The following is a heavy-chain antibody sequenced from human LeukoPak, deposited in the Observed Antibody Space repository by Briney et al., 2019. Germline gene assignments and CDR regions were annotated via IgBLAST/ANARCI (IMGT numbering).Heavy chain of an antibody. V-gene: IGHV3-23*01. J-gene: IGHJ4*02. CDR2: ITSSGGST. CDR3: VRDRFWSGYYRGIDY. CDR1: GFTFSSYV. Sequence: GGSLRLSCAASGFTFSSYVMSWVRQAPGKGLEWVSAITSSGGSTYYADSVKGRFTISRDNAKNSLYLQMNSLRAEDTAVYYCVRDRFWSGYYRGIDYWGQGTLVTVSS. D-gene: IGHD3-3*01.